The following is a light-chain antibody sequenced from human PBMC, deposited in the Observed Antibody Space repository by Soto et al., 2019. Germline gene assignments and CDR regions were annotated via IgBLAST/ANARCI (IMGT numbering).Light chain of an antibody. CDR1: RDIGSD. J-gene: IGKJ1*01. V-gene: IGKV1-6*01. CDR2: AAS. CDR3: LQDHDDSWT. Sequence: ATQMTQSPSSLSASVGDRITITCRASRDIGSDLSWYQKKPGKDPTLLIYAASNLQSGVPSRFRGSRSGTEFNLTVSRLQTEDFATYDCLQDHDDSWTFGQGTKVDIK.